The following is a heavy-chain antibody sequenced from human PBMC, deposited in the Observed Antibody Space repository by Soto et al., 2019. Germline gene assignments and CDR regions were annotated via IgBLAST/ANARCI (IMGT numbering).Heavy chain of an antibody. CDR1: GFTFSSYE. Sequence: LRLSCAASGFTFSSYEMNWVRQAPGKGLEWVSYISSSGSTIYYADSVKGRFTISRDNAKNSLYLQMNSLRAEDTAVYYCASPGYSSGWYEHWGQGTLVTVSS. CDR2: ISSSGSTI. CDR3: ASPGYSSGWYEH. V-gene: IGHV3-48*03. J-gene: IGHJ1*01. D-gene: IGHD6-19*01.